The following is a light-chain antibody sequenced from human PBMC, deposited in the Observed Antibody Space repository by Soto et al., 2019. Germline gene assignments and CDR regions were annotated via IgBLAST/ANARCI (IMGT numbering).Light chain of an antibody. CDR3: SSYTTSSTVV. J-gene: IGLJ2*01. CDR1: SSDIATYNY. CDR2: EVT. V-gene: IGLV2-14*01. Sequence: QSVLTQPASVSGSPGQSITISCTGTSSDIATYNYVSWYQQHPGKAPKLMIYEVTNRPSGVSDRFSGSKSGNTASLTISGLQAEDEADYYCSSYTTSSTVVFGGGTQLTVL.